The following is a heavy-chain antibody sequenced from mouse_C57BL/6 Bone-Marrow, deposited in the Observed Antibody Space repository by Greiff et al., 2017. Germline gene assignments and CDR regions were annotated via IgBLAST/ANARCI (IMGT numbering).Heavy chain of an antibody. CDR2: IDPSDSYT. J-gene: IGHJ4*01. D-gene: IGHD1-1*01. CDR3: ARREYNGLSAMDY. Sequence: QVQLQQPGAELVRPGTSVKLSCKASGYTFTSYWMHWVKQRPGQGLEWIGVIDPSDSYTNYNQKFKGKATLTVDTSSSTAYMQLSSLTSEDSAVYYCARREYNGLSAMDYWGQGTSVTVSS. CDR1: GYTFTSYW. V-gene: IGHV1-59*01.